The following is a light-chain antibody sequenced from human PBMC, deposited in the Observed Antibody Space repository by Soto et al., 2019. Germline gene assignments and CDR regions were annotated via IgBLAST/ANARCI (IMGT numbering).Light chain of an antibody. Sequence: DIQLTQSPSFLSASVGDRVTITCRDSQGISSFLAWFQQKQGKAPKLLIYAASTLQSGVPSRFSGGGSGTEFTLTISSLQPEDFATYFCQQLNTYPYTFGQGTKLEIK. CDR1: QGISSF. J-gene: IGKJ2*01. CDR2: AAS. V-gene: IGKV1-9*01. CDR3: QQLNTYPYT.